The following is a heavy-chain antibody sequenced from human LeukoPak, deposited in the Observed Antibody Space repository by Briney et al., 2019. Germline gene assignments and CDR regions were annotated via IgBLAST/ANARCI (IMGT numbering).Heavy chain of an antibody. V-gene: IGHV4-59*01. CDR3: ARAGPYYYERNWFDP. D-gene: IGHD3-22*01. CDR1: GGSISSYY. Sequence: SETLSLTCTVSGGSISSYYWSWIRQPPGKGLEWIGYIYYSGSTNYNPPLKSRVTISVDTSKNQFSLKLSSVTAADTAVYYCARAGPYYYERNWFDPWGQGTLVTVSS. CDR2: IYYSGST. J-gene: IGHJ5*02.